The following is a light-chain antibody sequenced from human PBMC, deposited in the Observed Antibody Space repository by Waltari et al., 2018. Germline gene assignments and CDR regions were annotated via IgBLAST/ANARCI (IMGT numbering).Light chain of an antibody. Sequence: EIVMTQSPATLSVFPGERATLSCRARQSIRSNLAWYQHKPGQAPRLLIYGASTRATGIPARCSGSGSGTEFTLTISSLQSEDFAVYFCQQYDNWLGTFGQGTKVEIK. J-gene: IGKJ1*01. V-gene: IGKV3-15*01. CDR3: QQYDNWLGT. CDR2: GAS. CDR1: QSIRSN.